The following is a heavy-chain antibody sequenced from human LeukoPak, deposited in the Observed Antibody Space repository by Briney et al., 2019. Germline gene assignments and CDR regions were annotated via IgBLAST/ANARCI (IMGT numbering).Heavy chain of an antibody. CDR1: GFTVSSNY. CDR3: ARDTAGGYYYDSSGYYYAPDYFDY. J-gene: IGHJ4*02. CDR2: IKQDGSEK. V-gene: IGHV3-7*01. Sequence: GSLRLSCAASGFTVSSNYMSWVRQAPGKGLEWVAKIKQDGSEKYYVDSVKGRFTISRDNAKNSLYLQMNSLRAEDTAVYYCARDTAGGYYYDSSGYYYAPDYFDYWGQGTLVTVSS. D-gene: IGHD3-22*01.